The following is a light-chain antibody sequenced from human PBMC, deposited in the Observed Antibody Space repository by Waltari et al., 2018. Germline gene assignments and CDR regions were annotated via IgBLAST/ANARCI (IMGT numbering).Light chain of an antibody. V-gene: IGLV2-14*03. J-gene: IGLJ1*01. CDR2: DVS. Sequence: QSALTQPASVSGSPGPSITISCTGTSSDVVGYNYVSWSQQHPGKAPNLMIYDVSNRPSGVSNRFSGSKSGNTASLTISGLQAEDEADYYCSSYTSSSTLENVFGTGTKVTVL. CDR3: SSYTSSSTLENV. CDR1: SSDVVGYNY.